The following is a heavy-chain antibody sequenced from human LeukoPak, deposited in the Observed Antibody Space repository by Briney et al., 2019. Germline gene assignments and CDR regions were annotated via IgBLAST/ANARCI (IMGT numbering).Heavy chain of an antibody. CDR3: ARDGAGSGYLFDY. J-gene: IGHJ4*02. CDR1: GGSISSRNW. D-gene: IGHD3-22*01. CDR2: IYHSGST. Sequence: SETLSLTCAVSGGSISSRNWWSWVRQPPGKGLEWVGEIYHSGSTSYNPSLKSRVTISVDRSKNQFSLKLSSVTAADTAVYYCARDGAGSGYLFDYWGQGILVTVSS. V-gene: IGHV4-4*02.